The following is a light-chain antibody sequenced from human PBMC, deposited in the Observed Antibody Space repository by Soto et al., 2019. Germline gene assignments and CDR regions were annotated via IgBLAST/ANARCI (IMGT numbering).Light chain of an antibody. CDR2: DVS. Sequence: QSALTQPASVSGSPGQSITISCTGTSSDVGGYNYVSWYLQHPGKAPKLMIYDVSNRPSGVSNRFSGSKSGNTASLTISGLQAEDEADYYCSSYTSSSTLNYVFGTGTKLTVL. V-gene: IGLV2-14*01. CDR1: SSDVGGYNY. CDR3: SSYTSSSTLNYV. J-gene: IGLJ1*01.